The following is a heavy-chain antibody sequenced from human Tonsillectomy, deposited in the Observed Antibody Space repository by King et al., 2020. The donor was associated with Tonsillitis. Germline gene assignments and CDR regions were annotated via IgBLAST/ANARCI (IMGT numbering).Heavy chain of an antibody. CDR3: ARVLYRSEASL. Sequence: QLQESGPGLVKPSGTLSLTCAVSGASISTNNWWSWVRQPPGKGLEWIGEIYHSGSINYNPSLKSRVTMSVDTSKNQFSLKMSSVTAADTAVYFCARVLYRSEASLWGQGTLVTVSS. CDR1: GASISTNNW. J-gene: IGHJ4*02. CDR2: IYHSGSI. D-gene: IGHD1-26*01. V-gene: IGHV4-4*02.